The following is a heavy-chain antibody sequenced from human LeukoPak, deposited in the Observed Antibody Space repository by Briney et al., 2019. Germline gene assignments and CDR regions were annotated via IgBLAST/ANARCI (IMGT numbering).Heavy chain of an antibody. J-gene: IGHJ4*02. Sequence: PSETLSLTCTVSGGSISSYYWSWIRQPPGKGLEWIGYIYYSGSTNYNPSLKSRVTISVDTSKNQFSLKLSSVTAADTAVYYCARGASDTAMVHEPSLDYWGQGTLVTVSS. CDR3: ARGASDTAMVHEPSLDY. CDR1: GGSISSYY. CDR2: IYYSGST. D-gene: IGHD5-18*01. V-gene: IGHV4-59*01.